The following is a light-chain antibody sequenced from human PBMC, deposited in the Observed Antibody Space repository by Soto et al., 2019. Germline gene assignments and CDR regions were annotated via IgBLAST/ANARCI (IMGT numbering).Light chain of an antibody. CDR2: GAS. CDR1: QGISSC. J-gene: IGKJ2*01. Sequence: DIPLTQSPSFLSASVGDTVTITCRASQGISSCLAWYQQKPGKAPKLLIYGASTLQSGVPSRFSGSGSGTDFTLTISSLLPEDFGTYFCQQLNSDWYTFGQGTKLEIK. V-gene: IGKV1-9*01. CDR3: QQLNSDWYT.